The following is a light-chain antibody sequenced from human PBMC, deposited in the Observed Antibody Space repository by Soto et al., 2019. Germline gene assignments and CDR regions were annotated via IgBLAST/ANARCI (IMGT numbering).Light chain of an antibody. CDR1: SSNIGRNT. CDR2: SNN. V-gene: IGLV1-44*01. J-gene: IGLJ2*01. CDR3: AAWDDSLNGHVV. Sequence: QSVLTQPPSASGTPGQRVTISCAGSSSNIGRNTVNWYHQLPGAAPKLLIYSNNQRPSGVPDRFSGSKSGTSASLAISGLQSEDEADDYCAAWDDSLNGHVVFGGGTKLTVL.